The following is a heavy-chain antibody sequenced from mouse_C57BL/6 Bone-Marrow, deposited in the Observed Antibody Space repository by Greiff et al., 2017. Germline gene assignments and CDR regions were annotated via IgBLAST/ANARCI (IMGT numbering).Heavy chain of an antibody. CDR3: ARPYYSNYWYFDV. J-gene: IGHJ1*03. V-gene: IGHV1-55*01. Sequence: QVQLQQPGAELVKPGASVKLSCKASGYTFTSYWITWVKQRPGQGLEWIGDIYPGSVSTNYNEKFKSKSTLTVDTSSSTAYMQLSSLTSEDSAVYYCARPYYSNYWYFDVWGTGTTVTGSS. D-gene: IGHD2-5*01. CDR1: GYTFTSYW. CDR2: IYPGSVST.